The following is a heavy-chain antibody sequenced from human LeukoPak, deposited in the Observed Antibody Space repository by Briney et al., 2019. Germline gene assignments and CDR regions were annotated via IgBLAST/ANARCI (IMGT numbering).Heavy chain of an antibody. CDR2: IYSGGIT. CDR3: ATTWFDP. J-gene: IGHJ5*02. V-gene: IGHV3-53*05. Sequence: PGGSLRLSCAASGFTVSSDYMSWVRQAPGKGLEWVSVIYSGGITYYADSVKGRFTISRDKSKNTVYLQMNSLRFEDTAMYYCATTWFDPSGQGTLVTVSS. CDR1: GFTVSSDY.